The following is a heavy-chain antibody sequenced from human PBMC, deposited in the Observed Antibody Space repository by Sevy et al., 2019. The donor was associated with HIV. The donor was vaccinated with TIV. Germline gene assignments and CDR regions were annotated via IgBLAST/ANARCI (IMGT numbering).Heavy chain of an antibody. J-gene: IGHJ6*02. CDR2: INSDGSST. CDR3: ASLWEDYYYGMDV. D-gene: IGHD1-26*01. V-gene: IGHV3-74*01. Sequence: GGSLRLSCAASGFTFSSYWMHWVRQAPGKGLVWVSRINSDGSSTSYADSVKGRFTISRDNAKNTLYLQMNSLRAEDTAVYYCASLWEDYYYGMDVWGQGTTVTVSS. CDR1: GFTFSSYW.